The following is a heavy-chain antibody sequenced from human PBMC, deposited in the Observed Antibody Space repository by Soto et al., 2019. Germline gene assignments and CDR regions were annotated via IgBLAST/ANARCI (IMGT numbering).Heavy chain of an antibody. V-gene: IGHV4-4*02. CDR3: ARDGGGYLDY. CDR1: GDSISSGNW. CDR2: IYHSGST. Sequence: QVQLQESGPGLVKPSETLSLTCAVSGDSISSGNWWTWVRQPPGKGLEWIAEIYHSGSTNYNPSLXXRLSISVDKSKTQFSLRLNSVTAADTAFYYCARDGGGYLDYWGQGTLVIVSS. D-gene: IGHD3-16*01. J-gene: IGHJ4*02.